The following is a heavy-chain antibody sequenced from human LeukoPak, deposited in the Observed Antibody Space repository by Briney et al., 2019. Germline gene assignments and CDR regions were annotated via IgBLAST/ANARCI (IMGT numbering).Heavy chain of an antibody. V-gene: IGHV3-30*02. CDR2: IRSDASYE. J-gene: IGHJ5*01. CDR3: AKDGLQSTTSGVHLDS. Sequence: GGSLRPSCEASGFTFSSYGLHWVRQAPGKGLEWVAFIRSDASYEYYIDSVKGRFTLSRDNSKNTLYLQMSTLRPEDTAVYYCAKDGLQSTTSGVHLDSWGQGTLVTVSS. CDR1: GFTFSSYG. D-gene: IGHD5/OR15-5a*01.